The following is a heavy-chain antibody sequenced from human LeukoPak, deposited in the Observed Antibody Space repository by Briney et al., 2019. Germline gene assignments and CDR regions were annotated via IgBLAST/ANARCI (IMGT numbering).Heavy chain of an antibody. J-gene: IGHJ4*02. D-gene: IGHD3-22*01. V-gene: IGHV3-53*04. CDR1: GFTVSSNY. CDR2: IYSGGST. CDR3: ASGPTRGSSGYYCVY. Sequence: GGSLRLSCAASGFTVSSNYMSWVRQAPGKGLEWVSVIYSGGSTYYADSVKGRFTISRHNSKNTLYLQMNSLSAEDTAVYYCASGPTRGSSGYYCVYWGQGTLVTVSS.